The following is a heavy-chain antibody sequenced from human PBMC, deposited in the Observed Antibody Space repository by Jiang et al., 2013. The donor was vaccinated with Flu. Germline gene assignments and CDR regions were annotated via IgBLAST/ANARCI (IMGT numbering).Heavy chain of an antibody. CDR2: IYYSGST. V-gene: IGHV4-39*01. D-gene: IGHD6-13*01. CDR1: GGSISSSSYY. Sequence: SLTCTVSGGSISSSSYYWGWIRQPPGKGLEWIGSIYYSGSTYYNPSLQSRVTISVDTSKNQFSLKLSSVTAADTAVYYCASPAIAAGTTTISWEAVVRDAFDIWGQGTMVTVSS. J-gene: IGHJ3*02. CDR3: ASPAIAAGTTTISWEAVVRDAFDI.